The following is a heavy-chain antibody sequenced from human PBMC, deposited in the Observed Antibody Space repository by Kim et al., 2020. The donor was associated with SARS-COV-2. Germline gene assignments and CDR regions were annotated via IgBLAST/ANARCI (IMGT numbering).Heavy chain of an antibody. CDR1: GFTFSRYW. D-gene: IGHD3-10*01. CDR2: IKGDASEL. Sequence: GGSLRLSCAASGFTFSRYWMTWIRQAPGGGLEYVACIKGDASELYYADSVKGRFTISRDNAQNSLFLQMDSLRAEDTAVYFCGPFGDFNSGSRTLNWFDPWGQGTLVPVSP. V-gene: IGHV3-7*01. J-gene: IGHJ5*02. CDR3: GPFGDFNSGSRTLNWFDP.